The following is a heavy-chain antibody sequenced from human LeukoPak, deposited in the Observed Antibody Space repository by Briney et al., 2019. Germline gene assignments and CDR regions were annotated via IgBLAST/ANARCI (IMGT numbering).Heavy chain of an antibody. J-gene: IGHJ5*02. D-gene: IGHD2-15*01. V-gene: IGHV3-21*01. CDR3: ARNYCSGGSCYSGWFDP. Sequence: PGGSLRLSCAASGFTFSSYSMNWVRQAPGKGLEWVSSISSSSSYIYYADSVKGRFTISRDNAKNSLYLQTNSLRAEDTAVYYCARNYCSGGSCYSGWFDPWGQGTLVTVSS. CDR2: ISSSSSYI. CDR1: GFTFSSYS.